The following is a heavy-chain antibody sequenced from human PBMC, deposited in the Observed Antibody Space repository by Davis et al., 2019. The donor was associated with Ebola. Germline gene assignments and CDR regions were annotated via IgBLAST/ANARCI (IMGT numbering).Heavy chain of an antibody. J-gene: IGHJ5*01. D-gene: IGHD3-22*01. Sequence: GESLKISCTDSVITFSSYAMTWVRQAPGKGLEWVSAISGSGGSTYYADSVKGRFTISRDNSKKTLYLQMNSLRSDDTAIYFCSSHFYDSNSYSDSWGQGTLVTVSS. V-gene: IGHV3-23*01. CDR1: VITFSSYA. CDR2: ISGSGGST. CDR3: SSHFYDSNSYSDS.